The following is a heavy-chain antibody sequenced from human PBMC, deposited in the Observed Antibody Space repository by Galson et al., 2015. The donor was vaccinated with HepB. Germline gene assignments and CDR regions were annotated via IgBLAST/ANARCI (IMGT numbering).Heavy chain of an antibody. Sequence: SLRLSCAASGFTFSSYAMSWVRQAPGKGLEWVSAISGSGGSTYYADSVKGRFTISRDNSKNTLYLQMNSLRAEDTAVYYCAKGEDSSSSGSLFDYWGQGTLVTVSS. D-gene: IGHD6-6*01. J-gene: IGHJ4*02. V-gene: IGHV3-23*01. CDR3: AKGEDSSSSGSLFDY. CDR2: ISGSGGST. CDR1: GFTFSSYA.